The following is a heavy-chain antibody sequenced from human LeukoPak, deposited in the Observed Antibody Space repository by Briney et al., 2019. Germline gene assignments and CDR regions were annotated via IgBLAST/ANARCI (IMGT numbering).Heavy chain of an antibody. CDR3: AKGRNTGSYLSHVDY. Sequence: GGSLRLSCAASGFTFSDYGMNWVRQAPGKGLEWLSHISSTSSTIKYADSVKGRFTISRDNSKNSLYLQMNSLRTEDTALYYCAKGRNTGSYLSHVDYWGQGTLVTVSS. CDR2: ISSTSSTI. V-gene: IGHV3-48*04. J-gene: IGHJ4*02. D-gene: IGHD3-10*01. CDR1: GFTFSDYG.